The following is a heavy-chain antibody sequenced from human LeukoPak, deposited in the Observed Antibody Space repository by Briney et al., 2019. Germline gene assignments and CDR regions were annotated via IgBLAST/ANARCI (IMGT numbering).Heavy chain of an antibody. J-gene: IGHJ4*02. CDR3: ASSYSSSWGGGFDY. D-gene: IGHD6-13*01. CDR1: GFTFSSYA. Sequence: PGRSLRLSCAASGFTFSSYAMHWVRQAPGKGLEWVAVISYDGSNKYYAGSVKGRFTISRDNSKNTLYLQMNSLRAEDTAVYYCASSYSSSWGGGFDYWGQGTLVTVSS. V-gene: IGHV3-30*04. CDR2: ISYDGSNK.